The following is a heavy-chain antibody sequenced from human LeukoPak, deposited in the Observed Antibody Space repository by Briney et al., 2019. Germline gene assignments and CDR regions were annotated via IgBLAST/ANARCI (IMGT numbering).Heavy chain of an antibody. J-gene: IGHJ4*02. D-gene: IGHD2-15*01. CDR2: ISYDGSNK. V-gene: IGHV3-30*18. CDR1: GFTFSSYG. CDR3: AKDAVGCSGGSCYPNGYLFDY. Sequence: GGSLRLSCAASGFTFSSYGMHWVRQAPGKGLEWVAVISYDGSNKYYADSVKGRFTISRDNSKNTLYLQMNSLRAEDTAVYYCAKDAVGCSGGSCYPNGYLFDYWGQGTLVTVSS.